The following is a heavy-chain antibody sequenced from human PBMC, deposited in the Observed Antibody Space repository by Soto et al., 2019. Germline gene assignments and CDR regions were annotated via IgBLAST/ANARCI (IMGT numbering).Heavy chain of an antibody. CDR2: INPYNGDT. V-gene: IGHV1-18*01. CDR1: GYTFTTYG. Sequence: QVQLVQSGAEVKKPGASVKVSCKASGYTFTTYGFSWVRQAPGQGLEWMGWINPYNGDTKYAQTLQGRVSMTTDTSTSTAYMELRDLRSDDTAVYYCARDGNRGFCTDWGQGTLVTVSS. J-gene: IGHJ4*02. D-gene: IGHD2-8*01. CDR3: ARDGNRGFCTD.